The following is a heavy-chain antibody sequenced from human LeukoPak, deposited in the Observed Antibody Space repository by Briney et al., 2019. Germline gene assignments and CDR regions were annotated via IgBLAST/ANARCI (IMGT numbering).Heavy chain of an antibody. CDR3: TTDCTNGVCCVMVDVS. J-gene: IGHJ4*02. D-gene: IGHD2-8*01. Sequence: GGSLRLSCAASGFTFSNAWMSWVRQAPRKGLEWVGRIKSKTDGGTTDYAAPVKGRFTISRDDSKNTLYLQMNSLKTEDTAAYYCTTDCTNGVCCVMVDVSWGQGTLVTVSS. V-gene: IGHV3-15*01. CDR1: GFTFSNAW. CDR2: IKSKTDGGTT.